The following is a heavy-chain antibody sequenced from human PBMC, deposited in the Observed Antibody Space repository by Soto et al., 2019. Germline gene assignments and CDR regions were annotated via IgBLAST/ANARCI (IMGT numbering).Heavy chain of an antibody. CDR2: ISAYNGNT. V-gene: IGHV1-18*01. CDR3: AREDVDTGL. J-gene: IGHJ4*02. D-gene: IGHD5-18*01. CDR1: GYTFRTYG. Sequence: ASVKVSCKTSGYTFRTYGITWVRQAPGHGLEWMGWISAYNGNTNYAQNLQGRVTLTTDTSTSTAYMELRSLRSDDTAVYFCAREDVDTGLWGQGTLVTVSS.